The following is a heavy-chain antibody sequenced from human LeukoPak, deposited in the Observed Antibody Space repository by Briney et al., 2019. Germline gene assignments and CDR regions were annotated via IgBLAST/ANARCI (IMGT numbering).Heavy chain of an antibody. Sequence: SETLSLTCTVSGGSISTYYWSWIRQPPGKELEWIGYMYMSGSAYYNLSLKSRVTISVDTSKNQFSLKLSSVTAADTAVYYCARHMHFWSKPYFDLWGRGTLVTVSS. CDR2: MYMSGSA. D-gene: IGHD3-3*02. CDR1: GGSISTYY. V-gene: IGHV4-4*09. CDR3: ARHMHFWSKPYFDL. J-gene: IGHJ2*01.